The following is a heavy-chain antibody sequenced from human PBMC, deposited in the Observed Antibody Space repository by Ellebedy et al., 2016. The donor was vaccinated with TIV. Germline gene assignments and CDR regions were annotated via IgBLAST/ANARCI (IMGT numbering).Heavy chain of an antibody. J-gene: IGHJ3*01. D-gene: IGHD4-17*01. V-gene: IGHV3-7*03. Sequence: PGGSLRLSCAASGFSLSSFWMSWVRQAPGKGLEWVANIADDGREENYVDSVRGRFTISRDNAKNLLSLHMNTLRAEDTAVYYCASGLTGDYGAFDVWGPGTMVTVSS. CDR3: ASGLTGDYGAFDV. CDR2: IADDGREE. CDR1: GFSLSSFW.